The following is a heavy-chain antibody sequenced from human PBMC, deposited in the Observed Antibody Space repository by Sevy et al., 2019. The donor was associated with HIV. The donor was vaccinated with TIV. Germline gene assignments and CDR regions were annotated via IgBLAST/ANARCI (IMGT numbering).Heavy chain of an antibody. CDR2: IKQDGSET. D-gene: IGHD3-22*01. CDR3: ARAGYFYDSSGSLDY. V-gene: IGHV3-7*04. Sequence: GGSLRLSCAASGFTFGNYWMTWVRQAPGKGLEWVANIKQDGSETYYVDSVKGRFTISRDNAKNSLFLQMNSLRAEDTAVYYCARAGYFYDSSGSLDYWGQGTLVTVSS. J-gene: IGHJ4*02. CDR1: GFTFGNYW.